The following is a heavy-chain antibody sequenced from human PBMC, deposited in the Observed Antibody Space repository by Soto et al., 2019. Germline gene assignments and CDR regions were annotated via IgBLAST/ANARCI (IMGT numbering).Heavy chain of an antibody. D-gene: IGHD1-1*01. CDR1: GGSVSSGDHY. CDR2: ISHSGST. Sequence: SETRSLTCTVSGGSVSSGDHYWNRIRQPGWKGWEWIAYISHSGSTSYSSSLKSRVTISIDMSKNQLSLGLRSVTAADTAVYYCARDRPDNLNSFYACGIWGPGTLVTVS. V-gene: IGHV4-61*08. J-gene: IGHJ3*02. CDR3: ARDRPDNLNSFYACGI.